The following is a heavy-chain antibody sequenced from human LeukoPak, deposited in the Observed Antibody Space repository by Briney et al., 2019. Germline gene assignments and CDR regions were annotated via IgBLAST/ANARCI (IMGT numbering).Heavy chain of an antibody. CDR1: GYTFTGYY. CDR3: ARVSAGIVVVTAIFDY. D-gene: IGHD2-21*02. Sequence: ASVKVSCKASGYTFTGYYMHWVRQAPGQGLEWMGIINPSGGSTSYAQKFQGRVTMTRDMSTSTVYMELSSLRSEDTAVYYCARVSAGIVVVTAIFDYWGQGTLVTVSS. V-gene: IGHV1-46*01. J-gene: IGHJ4*02. CDR2: INPSGGST.